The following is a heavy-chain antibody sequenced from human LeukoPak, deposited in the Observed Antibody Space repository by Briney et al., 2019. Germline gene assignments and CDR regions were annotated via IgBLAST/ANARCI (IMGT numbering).Heavy chain of an antibody. D-gene: IGHD5-18*01. V-gene: IGHV4-61*01. Sequence: SETLSLTCTVSGGSVSSGSYYWSWIRQPPGKGLEWIGYIYYSGSTNYNPSLKSRVTISVDTSKNQFSLKLSSVTAAVTAVYYCARGGGYSYGYYFDYWGQGTLVTVSS. CDR3: ARGGGYSYGYYFDY. J-gene: IGHJ4*02. CDR2: IYYSGST. CDR1: GGSVSSGSYY.